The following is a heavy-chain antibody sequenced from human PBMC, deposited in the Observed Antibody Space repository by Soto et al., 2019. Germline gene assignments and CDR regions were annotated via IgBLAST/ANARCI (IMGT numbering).Heavy chain of an antibody. V-gene: IGHV4-30-4*01. CDR2: IPSRGRP. J-gene: IGHJ5*02. Sequence: QVQLRESGPGLVKPSQTLSLTCSVSGASVAGGSYYWSWVRQPPGKGLEWIGYIPSRGRPFYNPSLTSRGTISADTSKNQLSLQLTSVTAADTAVYYCARDTYSGYDFGLWGQGTLATVSS. CDR3: ARDTYSGYDFGL. CDR1: GASVAGGSYY. D-gene: IGHD5-12*01.